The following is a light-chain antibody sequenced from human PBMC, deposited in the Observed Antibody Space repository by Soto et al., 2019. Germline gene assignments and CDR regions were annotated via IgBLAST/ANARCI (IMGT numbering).Light chain of an antibody. V-gene: IGLV4-60*03. CDR2: LEGSGSY. CDR3: VTWDSNTRV. CDR1: SGHSSYI. J-gene: IGLJ2*01. Sequence: QSVLTQSSSASASLGSSVKLTCTLSSGHSSYIIAWHQQQPGKAPRYLMKLEGSGSYNKGSGVPDRFSGSSSGADRYLTISNLQSVDEADYYCVTWDSNTRVFGGGTKLTVL.